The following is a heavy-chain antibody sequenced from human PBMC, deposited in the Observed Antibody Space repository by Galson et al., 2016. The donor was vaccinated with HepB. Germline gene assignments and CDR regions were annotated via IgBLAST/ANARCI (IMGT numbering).Heavy chain of an antibody. V-gene: IGHV3-13*01. CDR2: IGIAGDT. Sequence: SLRLSCAASGFTFSTHDMHWVRQAPGKGLERVSHIGIAGDTYYLGSVKGRFTISRENAKNSLYLQMNSLRVEDTAVYYCAGGTYSDLDYWGQGTLVTVSS. J-gene: IGHJ4*02. D-gene: IGHD1-26*01. CDR1: GFTFSTHD. CDR3: AGGTYSDLDY.